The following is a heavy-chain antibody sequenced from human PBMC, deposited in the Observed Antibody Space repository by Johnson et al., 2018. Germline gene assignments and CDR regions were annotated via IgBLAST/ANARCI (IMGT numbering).Heavy chain of an antibody. CDR1: GFTFDDYT. V-gene: IGHV3-43*01. CDR2: ISWDGGST. CDR3: EKDSCSSTSCYGYMDV. D-gene: IGHD2-2*01. J-gene: IGHJ6*03. Sequence: VQLVQSGGVVVQPGGSLRLSCAASGFTFDDYTMHWVRQAPGKGLEWVSLISWDGGSTYYADSVKGRFTNSRDNSKNSLYLQMNSLRTEDTALYYFEKDSCSSTSCYGYMDVWGKGTTVTVSS.